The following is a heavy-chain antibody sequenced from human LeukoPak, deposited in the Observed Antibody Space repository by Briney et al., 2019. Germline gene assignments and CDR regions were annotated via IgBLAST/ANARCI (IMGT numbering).Heavy chain of an antibody. CDR2: IYYSGST. CDR3: VIRLLYSGWFDP. CDR1: GGSISSSSYY. Sequence: SETLSLTCTVSGGSISSSSYYWGWIRQPPGKGLEWIGSIYYSGSTYYNPSLKSRVTISVDTSKNQFSLKLSSVTAADTAVYYCVIRLLYSGWFDPWGQGTLVTVSS. J-gene: IGHJ5*02. D-gene: IGHD2-2*02. V-gene: IGHV4-39*01.